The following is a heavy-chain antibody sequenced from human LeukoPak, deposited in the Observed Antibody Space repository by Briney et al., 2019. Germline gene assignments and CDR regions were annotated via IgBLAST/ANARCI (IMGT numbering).Heavy chain of an antibody. CDR3: ARRPRGGYYYYGMDV. J-gene: IGHJ6*02. D-gene: IGHD3-16*01. Sequence: ASVKVSCKASGYTFTSYDINWVRQATGQGLEWMGWMNPNSGNTGYAQKFQGRVTMTRNTSVSTAYMELSSLRSEDTAVYYCARRPRGGYYYYGMDVWGQGTTVTVSS. V-gene: IGHV1-8*01. CDR2: MNPNSGNT. CDR1: GYTFTSYD.